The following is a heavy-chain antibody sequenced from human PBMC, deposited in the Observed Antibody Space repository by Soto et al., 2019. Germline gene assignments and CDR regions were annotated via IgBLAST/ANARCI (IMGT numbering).Heavy chain of an antibody. CDR2: IIPMFGTA. CDR1: GGTFSTYA. CDR3: ASGIQLWLRRINNGYSG. J-gene: IGHJ4*02. Sequence: QVQLVQSGAEVKKPESSVKVSCKAPGGTFSTYAIRWVRQAPRQGLEWMGGIIPMFGTANYAQRFQDRVTITADESTNTVYMELSSLRSEDTAVYFCASGIQLWLRRINNGYSGWGQGTMVIVSS. V-gene: IGHV1-69*12. D-gene: IGHD5-18*01.